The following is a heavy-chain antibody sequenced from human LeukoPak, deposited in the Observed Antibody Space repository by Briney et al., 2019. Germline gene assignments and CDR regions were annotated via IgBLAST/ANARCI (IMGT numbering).Heavy chain of an antibody. CDR1: GFTFSSYS. V-gene: IGHV3-21*01. Sequence: GGSLRLSCAASGFTFSSYSMSWVRQAPGKGLEWVSSISSSSSYIYYADSVKGRFTISRDNAKNSLYLQMNSLRAEDTAVYYCARGSSSCFDYWGRGTLVTVSS. CDR2: ISSSSSYI. D-gene: IGHD2-2*01. CDR3: ARGSSSCFDY. J-gene: IGHJ4*02.